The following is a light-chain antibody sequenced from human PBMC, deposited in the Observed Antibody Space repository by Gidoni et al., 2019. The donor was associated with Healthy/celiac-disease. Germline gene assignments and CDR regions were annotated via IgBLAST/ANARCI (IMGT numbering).Light chain of an antibody. CDR2: WAS. Sequence: DIVMTQSPDSLAVSLGERATIKCKSSQSVLYSSNNKNYLAWYQQKPGQPPKLLIYWASTRESGVPDRFSGSGSGTDFTLTISSLHAEDVAVYYCQQYYSTPLTFGGGTKVEIK. CDR3: QQYYSTPLT. J-gene: IGKJ4*01. V-gene: IGKV4-1*01. CDR1: QSVLYSSNNKNY.